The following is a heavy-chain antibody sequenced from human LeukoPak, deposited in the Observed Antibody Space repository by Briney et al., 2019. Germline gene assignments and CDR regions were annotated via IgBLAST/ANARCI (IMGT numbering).Heavy chain of an antibody. D-gene: IGHD3-22*01. J-gene: IGHJ3*02. Sequence: PSETLSLTCTVSGGSISSYYWSWIRQPPGKGLEWIGYIYYSGSTNYNPSLKSRVTISVDTSKNQFSLKLSSVTAADTAVYYCARLLLLPDAFDIWGQGTMVTVSS. CDR3: ARLLLLPDAFDI. V-gene: IGHV4-59*08. CDR1: GGSISSYY. CDR2: IYYSGST.